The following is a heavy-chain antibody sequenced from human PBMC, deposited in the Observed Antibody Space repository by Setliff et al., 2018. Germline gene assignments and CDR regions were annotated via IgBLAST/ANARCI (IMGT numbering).Heavy chain of an antibody. CDR1: GFTFKNYD. CDR3: VRGEMFSTSPRAD. J-gene: IGHJ4*02. CDR2: IWYDGNNK. D-gene: IGHD2-2*01. V-gene: IGHV3-33*01. Sequence: GGSLRLSCVASGFTFKNYDMHWVRQAPGKGLEWVAVIWYDGNNKDHADSVKGRFTISRDNSKNTLYLQMDSLRVEDTAVYYCVRGEMFSTSPRADWGQGTQVTV.